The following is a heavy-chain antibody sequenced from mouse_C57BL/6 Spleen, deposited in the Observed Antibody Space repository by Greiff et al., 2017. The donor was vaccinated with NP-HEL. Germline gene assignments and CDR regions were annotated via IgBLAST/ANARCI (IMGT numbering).Heavy chain of an antibody. CDR1: GYTFTSYD. Sequence: QVQLKQSGPELVKPGASVKLSCKASGYTFTSYDITWVKQRPGQGLEWIGWIYPRDGSTQYTEKFKGKATLTVDTSSSTAYMELHSLTSEDSAVYFCARSNWDYAMDYWGQGTSVTVSS. J-gene: IGHJ4*01. V-gene: IGHV1-85*01. CDR2: IYPRDGST. CDR3: ARSNWDYAMDY. D-gene: IGHD4-1*01.